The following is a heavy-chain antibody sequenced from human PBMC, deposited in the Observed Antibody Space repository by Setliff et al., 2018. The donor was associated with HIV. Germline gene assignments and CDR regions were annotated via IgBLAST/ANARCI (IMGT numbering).Heavy chain of an antibody. CDR1: GGSIDNNKYY. CDR3: ASRVYYYDASGTNCYGVDYYGMDV. CDR2: IYHTGRT. V-gene: IGHV4-39*01. Sequence: SETLSLTCSVSGGSIDNNKYYWSWIRQPPGKGLEWTGSIYHTGRTYYSPSLESRLTISVDTSKNQFSLKLTSVTAADTAVYYCASRVYYYDASGTNCYGVDYYGMDVWGQGTTVTVSS. D-gene: IGHD3-22*01. J-gene: IGHJ6*02.